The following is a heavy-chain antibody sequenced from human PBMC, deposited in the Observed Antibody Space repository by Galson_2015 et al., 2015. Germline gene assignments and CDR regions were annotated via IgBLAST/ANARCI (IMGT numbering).Heavy chain of an antibody. D-gene: IGHD3-10*01. CDR3: AREGPRAPPWGERAAFDI. J-gene: IGHJ3*02. CDR1: GGTFSSYA. Sequence: QSGAEVKKPGESLKTSCKASGGTFSSYAISWVRQAPGQGLEWMGGIIPIFGTANYAQKFQGRVTITADKSTSTAYMELSSLRSEDTAVYYCAREGPRAPPWGERAAFDIWGQGTMVTVSS. CDR2: IIPIFGTA. V-gene: IGHV1-69*06.